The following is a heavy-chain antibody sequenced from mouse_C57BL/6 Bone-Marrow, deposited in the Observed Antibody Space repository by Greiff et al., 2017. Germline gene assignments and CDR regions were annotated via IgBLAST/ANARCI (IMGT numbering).Heavy chain of an antibody. CDR2: IDPEDGET. Sequence: EVKLMESGAELVKPGASVKLSCTASGFNIKDYYMHSVKQRTEQGLEWIGRIDPEDGETKYAPKFQGKATITADTSSNTAYLQLSSLTSEDTAVYYCATYYYGSEGAMDYWGQGTSVTVSS. V-gene: IGHV14-2*01. CDR1: GFNIKDYY. J-gene: IGHJ4*01. CDR3: ATYYYGSEGAMDY. D-gene: IGHD1-1*01.